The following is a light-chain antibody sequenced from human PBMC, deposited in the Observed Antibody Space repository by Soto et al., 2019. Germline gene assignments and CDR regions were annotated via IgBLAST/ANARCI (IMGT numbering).Light chain of an antibody. CDR3: SSFTTTTTWV. Sequence: QSALTQPTSVSGSPGQSITISCTGTSSDVGSYDFVSWFQQHPGKAPKLMIYEVTNRPSGVSYRFSGSKSGNTASLTISGLQAEDDADYYCSSFTTTTTWVFGGGTKLTVL. V-gene: IGLV2-14*01. J-gene: IGLJ3*02. CDR1: SSDVGSYDF. CDR2: EVT.